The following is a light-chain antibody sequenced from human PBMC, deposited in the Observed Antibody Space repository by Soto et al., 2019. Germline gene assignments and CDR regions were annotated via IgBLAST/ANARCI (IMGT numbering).Light chain of an antibody. J-gene: IGKJ5*01. CDR1: QSIISRY. Sequence: EIVLTQSPGTLSLSPGERATLSCRASQSIISRYLAWYQHKPGQAPSLLIYGVSNRATGIPARFSGSGSGTDFTLTISSLEPEDSAVYYCQQRSNWPSITFGQGTRLEIK. V-gene: IGKV3-11*01. CDR3: QQRSNWPSIT. CDR2: GVS.